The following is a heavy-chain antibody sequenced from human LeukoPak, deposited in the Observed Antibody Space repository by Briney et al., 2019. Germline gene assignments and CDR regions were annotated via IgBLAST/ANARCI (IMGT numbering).Heavy chain of an antibody. CDR2: INPNSGGT. D-gene: IGHD5-12*01. J-gene: IGHJ5*02. CDR3: ARDKKHRQYSGPISHGNWFDP. Sequence: GASVKVSCKASGYTFTGYYMHWVRQAPGQGLEWMGWINPNSGGTNYAQKFQGRVTMTRDTSISTAYMELSRLRSDDTAVYYCARDKKHRQYSGPISHGNWFDPWGQGTLVTVSS. V-gene: IGHV1-2*02. CDR1: GYTFTGYY.